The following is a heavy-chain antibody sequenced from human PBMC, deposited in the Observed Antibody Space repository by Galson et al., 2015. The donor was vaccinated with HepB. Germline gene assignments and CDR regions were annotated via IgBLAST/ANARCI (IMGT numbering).Heavy chain of an antibody. CDR1: GFTVSSNY. Sequence: SLRLSCAASGFTVSSNYMSWVRQAPGKGLEWVSVIYSGGLTYYADSVKGRFIISRDSSKNTMFLLMNSLRAEDTAVYYCAREGPATAGYFDYWGQGTLVTVSP. V-gene: IGHV3-53*01. D-gene: IGHD2-2*01. J-gene: IGHJ4*02. CDR2: IYSGGLT. CDR3: AREGPATAGYFDY.